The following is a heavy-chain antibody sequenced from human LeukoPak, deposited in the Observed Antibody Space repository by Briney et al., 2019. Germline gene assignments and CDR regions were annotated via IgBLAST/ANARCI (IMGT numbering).Heavy chain of an antibody. D-gene: IGHD2/OR15-2a*01. CDR2: INHSGST. V-gene: IGHV4-34*01. Sequence: PSETLSLTCAVYGGSFSGYYWSWIRQPPGKGLEWIGEINHSGSTNYNPSLKSRVTISVDTSKNQFSLKLSSVTAADTAVYYCARGRGGTVIYWGQGTLVTVSS. CDR3: ARGRGGTVIY. CDR1: GGSFSGYY. J-gene: IGHJ4*02.